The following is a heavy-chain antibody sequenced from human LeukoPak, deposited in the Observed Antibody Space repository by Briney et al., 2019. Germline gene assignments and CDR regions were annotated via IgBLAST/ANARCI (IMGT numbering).Heavy chain of an antibody. V-gene: IGHV1-18*01. D-gene: IGHD2-2*01. Sequence: ASVTVSFKASGYTFTNYGISWVRQAPGQGLEWMGWISAYNGNTNYAQKLQGRVTMTTDTSTSTAYIELRSLRSDDTAVYYCAGDPISIVPNAFDIWGQGTMVTVSS. J-gene: IGHJ3*02. CDR2: ISAYNGNT. CDR1: GYTFTNYG. CDR3: AGDPISIVPNAFDI.